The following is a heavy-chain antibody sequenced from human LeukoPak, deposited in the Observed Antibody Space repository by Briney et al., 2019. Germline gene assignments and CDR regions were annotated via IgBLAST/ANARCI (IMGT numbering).Heavy chain of an antibody. CDR2: IKQDGSLK. D-gene: IGHD5-18*01. CDR1: GFTFSSYW. Sequence: GGSLRLSCAASGFTFSSYWMSWVRQAPGRGLEWVATIKQDGSLKYFVDSVKGRFTISRDNAKNSLNLQMSGLGAEDTAVYYCARNTWIQLSFFDYWGQGTLVTVSS. CDR3: ARNTWIQLSFFDY. V-gene: IGHV3-7*05. J-gene: IGHJ4*02.